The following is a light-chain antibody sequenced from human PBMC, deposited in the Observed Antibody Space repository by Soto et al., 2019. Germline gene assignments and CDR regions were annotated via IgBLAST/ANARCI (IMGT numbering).Light chain of an antibody. CDR1: QSVSSY. CDR2: GAS. Sequence: EIVLTQSPATLSLSPGERAALSCRASQSVSSYLAWYQQKPGQAPRLLIYGASSRATGIPDRFSGSGSGTEFTLTISCLQSEDFATYYCQQYYSYPPAFGQGTKVDIK. V-gene: IGKV3D-15*01. CDR3: QQYYSYPPA. J-gene: IGKJ1*01.